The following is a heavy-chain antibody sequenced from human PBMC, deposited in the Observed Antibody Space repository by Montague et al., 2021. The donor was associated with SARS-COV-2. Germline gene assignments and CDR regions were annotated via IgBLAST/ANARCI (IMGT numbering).Heavy chain of an antibody. V-gene: IGHV4-4*02. CDR2: IFHSGTT. CDR1: GDSISSSYW. CDR3: ASWSESDSWYQASLDY. Sequence: SETLSLTCAVSGDSISSSYWCNWVRQSPGKGLEWIGEIFHSGTTNYNPSLKSRITISVDKSRNQFSLRLSSVTAADTAIYYCASWSESDSWYQASLDYWGQGTLITVPS. D-gene: IGHD6-13*01. J-gene: IGHJ4*02.